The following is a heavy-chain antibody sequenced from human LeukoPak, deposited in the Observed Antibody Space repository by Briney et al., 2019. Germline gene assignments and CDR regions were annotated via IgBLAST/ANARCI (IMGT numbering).Heavy chain of an antibody. D-gene: IGHD2-2*01. Sequence: SETLSLTCAVYGGSFSGYYWSWIRQPPGKGLEWIGEINHSGSTNYNPSLKRRVTISVDTSKNQFSLKVRSVTAADTAVYYCARGSGYCSRTSCPSWGQGTLVTVSS. CDR2: INHSGST. J-gene: IGHJ5*02. CDR3: ARGSGYCSRTSCPS. V-gene: IGHV4-34*01. CDR1: GGSFSGYY.